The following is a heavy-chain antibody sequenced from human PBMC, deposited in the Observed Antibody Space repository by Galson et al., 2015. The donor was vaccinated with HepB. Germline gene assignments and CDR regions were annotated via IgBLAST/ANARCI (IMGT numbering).Heavy chain of an antibody. J-gene: IGHJ5*02. Sequence: SVKVSCKASGGTFSSYAISWVRQAPGQGLEWMGRIIPILGIANYAQKFQGRVTITADKSTSTAYMELSSLRSEDTAVYYCARYLTMVRGKTGWFDPWGQGTLVTVSS. CDR3: ARYLTMVRGKTGWFDP. CDR1: GGTFSSYA. V-gene: IGHV1-69*04. D-gene: IGHD3-10*01. CDR2: IIPILGIA.